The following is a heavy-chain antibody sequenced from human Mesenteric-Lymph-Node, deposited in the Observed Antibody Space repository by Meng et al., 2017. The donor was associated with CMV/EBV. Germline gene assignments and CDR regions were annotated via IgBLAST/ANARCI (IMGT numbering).Heavy chain of an antibody. V-gene: IGHV1-2*02. D-gene: IGHD3-10*01. CDR2: INPNSGGT. J-gene: IGHJ4*02. CDR1: GYTFTDSY. Sequence: ASVKVSCKASGYTFTDSYMHWVRQAPGQGLEWMGWINPNSGGTNYAQKFQGRVTMTRDTSISTAYMELSRLRSDDTAVYYCARVPSARGSGTFFDYWGQGTLVTVSS. CDR3: ARVPSARGSGTFFDY.